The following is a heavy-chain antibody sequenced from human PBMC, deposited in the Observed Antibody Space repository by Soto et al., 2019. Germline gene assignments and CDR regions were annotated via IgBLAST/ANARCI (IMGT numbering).Heavy chain of an antibody. CDR3: ARGDRGAFDL. CDR2: IHSDGSST. CDR1: GFTFSYYW. D-gene: IGHD1-26*01. V-gene: IGHV3-74*01. J-gene: IGHJ3*01. Sequence: EVQLLESGGGLVQPGESLRLSCAASGFTFSYYWMHWVRQAPGMGLVWVSRIHSDGSSTTYEDSVKGRFTISRDNARNTLYLHMNSLRAEDTAVYYCARGDRGAFDLWGQWTVLTVSS.